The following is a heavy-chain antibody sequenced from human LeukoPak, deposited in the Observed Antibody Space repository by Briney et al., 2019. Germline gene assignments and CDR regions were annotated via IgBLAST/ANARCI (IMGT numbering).Heavy chain of an antibody. CDR3: ARDLYYYGSGSYYDVFDV. CDR1: GYTFSTYG. Sequence: ASVKVSCKASGYTFSTYGISWVRQAPGQGLEWMGWISAYKGNTYYAQKLQGRVTMTTDTSTSTAYMELRSLRSDDTAIYYCARDLYYYGSGSYYDVFDVWGQGTMVTISS. V-gene: IGHV1-18*01. J-gene: IGHJ3*01. D-gene: IGHD3-10*01. CDR2: ISAYKGNT.